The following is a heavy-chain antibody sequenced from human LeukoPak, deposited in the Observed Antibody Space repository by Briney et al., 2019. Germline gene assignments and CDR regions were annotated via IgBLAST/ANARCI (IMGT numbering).Heavy chain of an antibody. CDR3: ARGRGGYSYGYVFDY. CDR2: SIPFFGTA. V-gene: IGHV1-69*01. D-gene: IGHD5-18*01. J-gene: IGHJ4*02. CDR1: RGTFISYA. Sequence: SSVKVSCKASRGTFISYAISWVRQAPGQGLEWMGGSIPFFGTAHYAQKFQGRVTITPDESTSTAYMQLSSLRSEDTAVYYCARGRGGYSYGYVFDYWGQGTLVTVSS.